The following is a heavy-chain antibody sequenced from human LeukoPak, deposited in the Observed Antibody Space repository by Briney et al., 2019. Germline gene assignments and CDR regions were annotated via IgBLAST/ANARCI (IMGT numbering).Heavy chain of an antibody. Sequence: PGGSLRLSCAASGFTFNNYAMNWVRQAPGKGLEWVSSISGGGETTYYADSAKGRFTISRDNSQNTLYLQMNSLRAEDTAVYYCAKTVVPASPVPGVSYWGQGTLVTVSS. D-gene: IGHD2-2*01. CDR1: GFTFNNYA. CDR2: ISGGGETT. CDR3: AKTVVPASPVPGVSY. J-gene: IGHJ4*02. V-gene: IGHV3-23*01.